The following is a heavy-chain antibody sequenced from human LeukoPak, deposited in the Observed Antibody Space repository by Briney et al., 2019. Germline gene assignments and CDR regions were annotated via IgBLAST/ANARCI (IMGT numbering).Heavy chain of an antibody. J-gene: IGHJ4*02. CDR1: GFTFSSYA. CDR3: ARDFHDILTGYWGPSYYFDY. D-gene: IGHD3-9*01. Sequence: GGSLRLSCSASGFTFSSYAMHWVRQAPGKGLEYVSAISSNGGSTYYADSVKGRFTISRDNSKNTLYLQMNSLRAEDTAVYYCARDFHDILTGYWGPSYYFDYWGQGTLVTVSS. V-gene: IGHV3-64*04. CDR2: ISSNGGST.